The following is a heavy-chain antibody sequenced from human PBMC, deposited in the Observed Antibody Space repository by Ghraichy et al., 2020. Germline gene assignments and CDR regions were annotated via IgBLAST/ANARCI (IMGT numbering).Heavy chain of an antibody. V-gene: IGHV3-33*06. CDR2: VWYDGTTK. Sequence: GGSLRLSCAASGFTFRSYHMHWVRQAPGKGLEWVAVVWYDGTTKYYADSLKGRFTVSRDNSKNSVYLQMNTLRPEDTAVYYCAKVHPSKAVVAAKGGFDFGGQETLDSVSS. D-gene: IGHD2-15*01. J-gene: IGHJ4*02. CDR3: AKVHPSKAVVAAKGGFDF. CDR1: GFTFRSYH.